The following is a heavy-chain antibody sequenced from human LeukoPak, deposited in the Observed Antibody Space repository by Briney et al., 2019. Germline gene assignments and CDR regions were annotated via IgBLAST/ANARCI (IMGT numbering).Heavy chain of an antibody. V-gene: IGHV3-53*01. CDR2: IYSGDNT. D-gene: IGHD1-26*01. J-gene: IGHJ4*02. CDR1: GFSFSSYA. Sequence: GGSLRLSCAASGFSFSSYAMHWVRQAPGKGLEWVSVIYSGDNTYYADSVKGRFTISRDTSKNTLYLQMNSLRADDTAVYYCVREIGNSGSYDWGQGTLVTVSS. CDR3: VREIGNSGSYD.